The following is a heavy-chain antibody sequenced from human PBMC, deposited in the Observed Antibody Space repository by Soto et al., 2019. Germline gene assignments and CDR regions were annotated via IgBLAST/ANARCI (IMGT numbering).Heavy chain of an antibody. CDR3: AHPPGYGVFDAVDI. J-gene: IGHJ3*02. CDR2: ISSTGDTT. CDR1: GFLFSTYA. D-gene: IGHD4-17*01. V-gene: IGHV3-23*01. Sequence: GGSLRLSCAASGFLFSTYAMNWVRQAPGKGLEWVSAISSTGDTTYYAESVRGRFIISRDNSINTLYLQMSGLRTEDTALYFCAHPPGYGVFDAVDIWGQGTMVTVSS.